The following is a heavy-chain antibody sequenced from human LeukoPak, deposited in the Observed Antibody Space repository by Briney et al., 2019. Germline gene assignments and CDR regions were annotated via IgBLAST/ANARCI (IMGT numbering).Heavy chain of an antibody. J-gene: IGHJ3*02. CDR3: ARPDLWFGPDIDAFDI. CDR1: GHSFTSYW. CDR2: IYPGDSDT. V-gene: IGHV5-51*01. Sequence: GESLKISCKGSGHSFTSYWIGWVRQMPGKGLEWMGIIYPGDSDTRYSPSFQGQVTISADKSISTAYLQWSSLKASDTAMYYCARPDLWFGPDIDAFDIWGQGTMVTVSS. D-gene: IGHD3-10*01.